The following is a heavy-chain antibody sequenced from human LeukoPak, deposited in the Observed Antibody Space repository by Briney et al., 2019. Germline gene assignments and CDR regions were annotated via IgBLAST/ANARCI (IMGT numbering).Heavy chain of an antibody. Sequence: SETLSLTCAVYGGSFSGYYWSLIRQPPGKGLEWIGEINHSGSTNYNPSLKSRVTISVDTSKNQFSLKLSSVTAADTAVYYCARDRAPFDPWGQGTLVTVSS. CDR2: INHSGST. J-gene: IGHJ5*02. CDR3: ARDRAPFDP. CDR1: GGSFSGYY. V-gene: IGHV4-34*01.